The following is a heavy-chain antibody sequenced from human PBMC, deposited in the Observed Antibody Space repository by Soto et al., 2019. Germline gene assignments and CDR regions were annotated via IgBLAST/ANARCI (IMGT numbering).Heavy chain of an antibody. V-gene: IGHV3-23*01. J-gene: IGHJ4*02. CDR3: AKSAPGNYFEF. D-gene: IGHD6-13*01. CDR2: ITGGSGFT. Sequence: GCSLRLSCAASGFTFSTFAMNWVRQAPGKGLEWVSGITGGSGFTFYADSVKGRFTISRDDSENTLFLQMSSLRAEDTAKYYCAKSAPGNYFEFWGEGILVAV. CDR1: GFTFSTFA.